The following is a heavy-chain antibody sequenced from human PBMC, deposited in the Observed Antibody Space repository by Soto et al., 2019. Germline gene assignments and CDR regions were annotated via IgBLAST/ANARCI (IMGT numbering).Heavy chain of an antibody. CDR3: ARDGATVTFVYYFDY. CDR2: ISYDGSNK. CDR1: GFTFSSYA. J-gene: IGHJ4*02. Sequence: QVQLVESGGGVVQPGRSLRLSCAASGFTFSSYAMHWVRQAPGKGLEWVAVISYDGSNKYYADSVKGRFTISRDNSKNTLYLQMNSLRAEDTAVYYCARDGATVTFVYYFDYWGQGTLVTVSS. V-gene: IGHV3-30-3*01. D-gene: IGHD4-17*01.